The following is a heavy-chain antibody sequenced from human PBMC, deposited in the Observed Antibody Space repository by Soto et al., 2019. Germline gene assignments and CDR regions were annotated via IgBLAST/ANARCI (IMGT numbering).Heavy chain of an antibody. CDR2: FDPEDGET. V-gene: IGHV1-24*01. D-gene: IGHD1-1*01. Sequence: ASVKVSCKVSGYTLTELSMHWVRQAPGKGLEWMGGFDPEDGETIYAQKFQGRVTIIRDTSASTAYLELSSLTSEDTAVYYCARSPVLSASYYYGMDVWGQGTTVTVSS. CDR3: ARSPVLSASYYYGMDV. J-gene: IGHJ6*02. CDR1: GYTLTELS.